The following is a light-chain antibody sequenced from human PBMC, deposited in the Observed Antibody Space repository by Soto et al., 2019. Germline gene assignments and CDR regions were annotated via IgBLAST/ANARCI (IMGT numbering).Light chain of an antibody. CDR3: SSHTTSSLPGI. CDR1: SSDVGAYNY. CDR2: EVN. Sequence: QSALTQPASVSGSPGQSITISCTGTSSDVGAYNYVSWYQQHPGKAPKLMIYEVNNRPSGVSNRFSGSKSANTASLTISGLQAEDEDDHYCSSHTTSSLPGIFGGGTKVTVL. J-gene: IGLJ2*01. V-gene: IGLV2-14*01.